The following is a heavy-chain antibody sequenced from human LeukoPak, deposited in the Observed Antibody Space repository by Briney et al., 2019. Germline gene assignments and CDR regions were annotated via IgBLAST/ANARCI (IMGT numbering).Heavy chain of an antibody. CDR3: ARSRYDSGTYALEE. CDR2: ISYGGST. V-gene: IGHV4-39*01. J-gene: IGHJ4*02. CDR1: GGSVSSTTYY. Sequence: PSETLSLTCSVSGGSVSSTTYYWGWIRQPPGKGLEWIGSISYGGSTYYNPSLKSRLTISVDTSKNQFSLELSSVTAADTAVYSCARSRYDSGTYALEEWGQGTLVTVSS. D-gene: IGHD3-10*01.